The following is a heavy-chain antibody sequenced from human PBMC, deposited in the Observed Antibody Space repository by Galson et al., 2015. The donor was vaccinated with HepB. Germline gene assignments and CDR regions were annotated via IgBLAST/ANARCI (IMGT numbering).Heavy chain of an antibody. Sequence: SLRLSCAASGFTFSSYAMNWVRQAPGKGLEWVSGISNSGASTYYADSVKGRFTISRDNSKNTLFLQMHSLRAEDTAVYYCARDLGGYFYHYFDYWGQGTLVTVSS. CDR3: ARDLGGYFYHYFDY. CDR1: GFTFSSYA. D-gene: IGHD3-22*01. J-gene: IGHJ4*02. CDR2: ISNSGAST. V-gene: IGHV3-23*01.